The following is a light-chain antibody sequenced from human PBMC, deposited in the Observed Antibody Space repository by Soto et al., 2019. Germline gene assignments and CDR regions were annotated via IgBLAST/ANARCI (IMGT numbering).Light chain of an antibody. CDR3: QQYNNWPPYT. Sequence: EIVMTQSPATLSVSPGERATLSCRASQSVRSNLACYQQKPGQAPRLLIYGASTRATGIPARFSGSGSGTEFTLTISSLQSEDFAVYYCQQYNNWPPYTFGQGTKLEIK. CDR2: GAS. CDR1: QSVRSN. V-gene: IGKV3-15*01. J-gene: IGKJ2*01.